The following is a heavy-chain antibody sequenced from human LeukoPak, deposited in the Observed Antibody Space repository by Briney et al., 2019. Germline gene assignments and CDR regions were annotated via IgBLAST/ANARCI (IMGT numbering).Heavy chain of an antibody. Sequence: PGRSLRLSCAASGFTFSGYAMHPVRQAPGKGLEWVAVISYDGSNDYYADSVKGRFTISRDNSKNTLYLQMNSLRAEDTAVYYCATNGPGIAVAGYVDYWGQGTLVTVSS. J-gene: IGHJ4*02. CDR1: GFTFSGYA. D-gene: IGHD6-19*01. V-gene: IGHV3-30-3*01. CDR3: ATNGPGIAVAGYVDY. CDR2: ISYDGSND.